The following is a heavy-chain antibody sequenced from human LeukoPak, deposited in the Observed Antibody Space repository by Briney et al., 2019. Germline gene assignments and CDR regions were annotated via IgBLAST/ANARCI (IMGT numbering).Heavy chain of an antibody. D-gene: IGHD2-21*01. V-gene: IGHV4-61*02. CDR1: TGSITSGRYY. CDR3: ARQIIPYYMDV. J-gene: IGHJ6*03. CDR2: TSSSGST. Sequence: PSQTLSLTCTVSTGSITSGRYYWSWIRQPAGKGLEWIGRTSSSGSTYYNPSLKSRVTVSLDTSKNQFSLKLSSVTAADTAVYYCARQIIPYYMDVWGKGTTVTVSS.